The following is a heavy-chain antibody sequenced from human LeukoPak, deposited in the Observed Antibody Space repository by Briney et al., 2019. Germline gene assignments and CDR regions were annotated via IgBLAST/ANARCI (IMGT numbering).Heavy chain of an antibody. Sequence: GGSLRLSCAASGFTFSSYAMSWVRQAPGKGLEWVSVIYSGGSTYYADSVKGRFTISRDNSKNTLYLQMNSLRAEDMAVYYCARDAGGVIDAFDIWGQGTMVTVSS. V-gene: IGHV3-53*01. J-gene: IGHJ3*02. CDR2: IYSGGST. CDR3: ARDAGGVIDAFDI. D-gene: IGHD3-16*01. CDR1: GFTFSSYA.